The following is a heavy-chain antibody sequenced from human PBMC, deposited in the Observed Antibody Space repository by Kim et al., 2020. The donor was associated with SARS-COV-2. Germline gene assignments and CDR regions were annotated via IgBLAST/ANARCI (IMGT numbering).Heavy chain of an antibody. J-gene: IGHJ6*02. V-gene: IGHV5-51*01. Sequence: GESLKISCKGSGYSFTSYWIGWVRQMPGKGLEWMGIIYPGDSDTRYSPSFQGQVTISADKSISTAYLQWSSLKASDTAMYYCARHRYSSSPYFYGMDVWGQGTTVTVSS. CDR3: ARHRYSSSPYFYGMDV. D-gene: IGHD6-6*01. CDR1: GYSFTSYW. CDR2: IYPGDSDT.